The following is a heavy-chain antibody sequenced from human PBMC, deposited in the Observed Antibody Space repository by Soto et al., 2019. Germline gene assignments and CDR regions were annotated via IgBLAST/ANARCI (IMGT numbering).Heavy chain of an antibody. J-gene: IGHJ4*02. Sequence: ASVKVSCKVSGYTLTELSMHWVRQAPGKGLEWMGGFDPEDGETIYAQKFQGRVTMTEDKSTDTAYMELSSLRSEDTAVYYCTVDIVATAGGGYFDYWGQGTLVTVSS. V-gene: IGHV1-24*01. D-gene: IGHD5-12*01. CDR3: TVDIVATAGGGYFDY. CDR2: FDPEDGET. CDR1: GYTLTELS.